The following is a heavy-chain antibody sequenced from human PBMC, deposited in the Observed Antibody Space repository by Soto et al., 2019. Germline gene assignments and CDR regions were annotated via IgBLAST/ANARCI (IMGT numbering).Heavy chain of an antibody. CDR1: EFIFSSYG. J-gene: IGHJ4*02. V-gene: IGHV3-30*18. D-gene: IGHD1-26*01. CDR3: VKDGARGTIVGPTTISFPDY. Sequence: GGSLRLSCAASEFIFSSYGMHWVRQAPGKGLEWVAVIAYDGSNKYYADSVKGRFSISRDNSKNTLYLQMSRLRVDDTAIYYCVKDGARGTIVGPTTISFPDYWGRGILVTVSS. CDR2: IAYDGSNK.